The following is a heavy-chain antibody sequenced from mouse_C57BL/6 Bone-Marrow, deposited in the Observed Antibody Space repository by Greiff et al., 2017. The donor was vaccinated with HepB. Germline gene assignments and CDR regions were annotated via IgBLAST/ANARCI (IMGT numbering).Heavy chain of an antibody. J-gene: IGHJ1*03. CDR2: ILPGSGST. CDR1: GYTFTGYW. D-gene: IGHD1-1*01. CDR3: ARQPYYYGSSHWYFDV. V-gene: IGHV1-9*01. Sequence: VQLQQSGAELMKPGASVKLSCKATGYTFTGYWIEWVKQRPGHGLEWIGEILPGSGSTNYNEKFKGKATFTADTSSNTAYMQLSSLTTEDSAIYYCARQPYYYGSSHWYFDVWGTGTTVTVSS.